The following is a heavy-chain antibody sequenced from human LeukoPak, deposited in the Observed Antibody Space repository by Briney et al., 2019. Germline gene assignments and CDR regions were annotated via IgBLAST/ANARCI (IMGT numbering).Heavy chain of an antibody. CDR3: ARRGDSSGWFYYYYYMDV. J-gene: IGHJ6*03. D-gene: IGHD6-19*01. CDR2: ISSSSSYI. Sequence: GGSLRLSCAASGFTFSSYSMNWVRQAPGKGLEWVSSISSSSSYIYYADSVKGRFTISRDNAKNSLYLQMNSLRAEDTAVYYCARRGDSSGWFYYYYYMDVWGKGTTVTVSS. CDR1: GFTFSSYS. V-gene: IGHV3-21*01.